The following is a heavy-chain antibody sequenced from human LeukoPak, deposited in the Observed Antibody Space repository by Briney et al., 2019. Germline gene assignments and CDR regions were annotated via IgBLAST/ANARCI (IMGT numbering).Heavy chain of an antibody. J-gene: IGHJ4*02. CDR3: AKLGSKHLAEGYYFDY. V-gene: IGHV3-9*01. CDR1: GFTFDDYA. Sequence: GGSLRLSCAASGFTFDDYAMHWVRQAPGKGLEWVSGISWNSGSIGYADSVKGRFTISRDNAKNSLYLQMNSLRAEDTALYYCAKLGSKHLAEGYYFDYWGQGTLVTVSS. D-gene: IGHD3-10*01. CDR2: ISWNSGSI.